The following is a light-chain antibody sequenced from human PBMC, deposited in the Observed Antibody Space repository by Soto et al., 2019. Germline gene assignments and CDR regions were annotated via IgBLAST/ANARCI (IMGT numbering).Light chain of an antibody. J-gene: IGLJ1*01. CDR3: GSWDSSLSAYV. Sequence: VLTQPPSVSAAPGRKVTISCSGSSSNIGGNSVSWYQQLPGTAPKLLIYDDNKRPSGIPDRFSGSKSGTSATLGITGFQTGDEADYYCGSWDSSLSAYVFGTGTKGTVL. CDR1: SSNIGGNS. V-gene: IGLV1-51*01. CDR2: DDN.